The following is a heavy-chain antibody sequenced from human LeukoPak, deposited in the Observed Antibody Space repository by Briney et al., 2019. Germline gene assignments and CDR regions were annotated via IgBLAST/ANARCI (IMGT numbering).Heavy chain of an antibody. D-gene: IGHD4-11*01. Sequence: ASVKVSCKASGYTFTGYYMHWVRQAPGQGLEWMGWINPNSGGTNHAQKFQGRVTMTRDTSISTAYMELSRLRSDDTAVYYCARVRGFGNYVLGAFDIWGQGTMVTVSS. CDR3: ARVRGFGNYVLGAFDI. J-gene: IGHJ3*02. V-gene: IGHV1-2*02. CDR2: INPNSGGT. CDR1: GYTFTGYY.